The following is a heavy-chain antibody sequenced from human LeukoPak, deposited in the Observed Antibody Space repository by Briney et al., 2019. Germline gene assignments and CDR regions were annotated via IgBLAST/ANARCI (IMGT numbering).Heavy chain of an antibody. CDR3: ARELVDSTQLLYHDMYV. J-gene: IGHJ6*02. V-gene: IGHV3-48*02. Sequence: GGSLRLSCAASGFTFSTYSMNWVRQAPGKGLEWVSYIGSTRSTIDYADSVKGRFIISRDNAKNSVDLHMNGLRDEDTAVYYCARELVDSTQLLYHDMYVWGQGTTVIVSS. CDR1: GFTFSTYS. CDR2: IGSTRSTI. D-gene: IGHD2-15*01.